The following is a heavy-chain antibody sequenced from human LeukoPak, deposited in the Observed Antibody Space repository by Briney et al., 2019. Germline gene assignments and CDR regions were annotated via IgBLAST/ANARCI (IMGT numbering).Heavy chain of an antibody. CDR3: ARGRITMVRGVYFDY. CDR2: ISAYNGNT. Sequence: ASVKVSCKASGYTFTSYGISWVRQAPGQGFEWMGWISAYNGNTNYAQKLQGRVTMTTDTSTSTAYMELRSLRSDDTAVYYCARGRITMVRGVYFDYWGQGTLVTVSS. V-gene: IGHV1-18*01. D-gene: IGHD3-10*01. CDR1: GYTFTSYG. J-gene: IGHJ4*02.